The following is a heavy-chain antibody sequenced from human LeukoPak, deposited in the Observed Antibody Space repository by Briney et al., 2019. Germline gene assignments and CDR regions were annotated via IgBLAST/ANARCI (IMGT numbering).Heavy chain of an antibody. CDR2: IWYDGSNK. J-gene: IGHJ6*02. V-gene: IGHV3-33*01. D-gene: IGHD4-11*01. Sequence: GGSLRLSCAASGFTFSSYGMHWVRQAPGKGLEWVAVIWYDGSNKYYADSVKGRFTISRDNSKNTLYLQMNSLRAEDTAVYYCAGRGNYRAVYYYYYGMDVWGQGTTVTVSS. CDR3: AGRGNYRAVYYYYYGMDV. CDR1: GFTFSSYG.